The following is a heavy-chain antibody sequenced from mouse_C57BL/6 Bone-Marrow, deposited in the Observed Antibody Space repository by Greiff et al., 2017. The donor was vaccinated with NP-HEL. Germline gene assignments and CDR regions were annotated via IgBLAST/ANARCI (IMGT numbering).Heavy chain of an antibody. CDR1: GFSFNTYA. V-gene: IGHV10-1*01. CDR2: IRSKSNNYAT. Sequence: EVKVVESGGGLVQPKGSLKLSCAASGFSFNTYAMNWVRQAPGKGLEWVARIRSKSNNYATYYADSVKDRFTISRDDSESMLYLQMNNLKTEDTAMYYCVRRGWLPRFDYWGQGTTLTVSS. J-gene: IGHJ2*01. D-gene: IGHD2-3*01. CDR3: VRRGWLPRFDY.